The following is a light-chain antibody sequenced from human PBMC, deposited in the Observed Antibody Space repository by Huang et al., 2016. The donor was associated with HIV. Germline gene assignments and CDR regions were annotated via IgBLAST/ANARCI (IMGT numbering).Light chain of an antibody. CDR2: ATS. CDR1: QDINKW. J-gene: IGKJ4*01. CDR3: QQYGTYPLT. Sequence: DIQMTQSPSSLSASVGDTVTITCRADQDINKWLAWYQHKPEKAPKSLIYATSNLQNGVPSRFTGRGSGTDFTLTINNLQPDDFATYYCQQYGTYPLTFGGGTRVDIQ. V-gene: IGKV1D-16*01.